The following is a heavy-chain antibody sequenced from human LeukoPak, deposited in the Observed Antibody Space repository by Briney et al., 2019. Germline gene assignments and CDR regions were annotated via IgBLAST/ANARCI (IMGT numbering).Heavy chain of an antibody. V-gene: IGHV1-18*01. D-gene: IGHD2-2*02. CDR2: ISAYNGNT. CDR3: ARESAKYQLLYGHYYYYGMDV. Sequence: ASVKVSCKASGYTFTSYGISWVRQAPGQGLEWMGWISAYNGNTNYAQKLQGRVTMTTDTSTSTAYMELRSLRSDDTAVYYCARESAKYQLLYGHYYYYGMDVWGQGTTVTVSS. CDR1: GYTFTSYG. J-gene: IGHJ6*02.